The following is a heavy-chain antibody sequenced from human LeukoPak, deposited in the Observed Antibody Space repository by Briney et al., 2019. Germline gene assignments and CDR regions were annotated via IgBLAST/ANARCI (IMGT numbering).Heavy chain of an antibody. CDR1: GGSISSYH. V-gene: IGHV4-59*12. J-gene: IGHJ5*02. CDR2: IYYSGST. Sequence: PSETLSLTCTVSGGSISSYHWSWIRQPPGKGLEWIGYIYYSGSTYYNPSLKSRVTISVDTSKNQFSLKLSSVTAADTAVYYCASRRAWFDPWGQGTLVTVSS. CDR3: ASRRAWFDP.